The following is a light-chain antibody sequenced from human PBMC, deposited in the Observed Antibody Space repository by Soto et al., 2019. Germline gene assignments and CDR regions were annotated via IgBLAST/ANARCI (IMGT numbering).Light chain of an antibody. V-gene: IGKV3-15*01. J-gene: IGKJ5*01. Sequence: EIVLTQSPATLSLSPGERATLSCRASQSVSSDLAWYQQKPGQAPRLLIYGTSTRAPGIPPRFSGSGSGTEFTLTISSLQSEDFAVYYCQQYSKWPITFGQGTRLEIK. CDR3: QQYSKWPIT. CDR1: QSVSSD. CDR2: GTS.